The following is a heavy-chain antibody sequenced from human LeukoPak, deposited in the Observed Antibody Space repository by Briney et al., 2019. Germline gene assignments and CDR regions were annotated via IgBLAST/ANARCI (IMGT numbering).Heavy chain of an antibody. J-gene: IGHJ4*02. Sequence: PGGSLRLSCAASGFTFSSYWMSWVRQAPGKGLEWVANIRQDGSEKYYVDSVKGRFTISRDNAKNSLYLQINSLRAEDTAVYYCARAVWPWGVVVTASDYWGQGTLVTVSS. CDR3: ARAVWPWGVVVTASDY. V-gene: IGHV3-7*01. CDR1: GFTFSSYW. CDR2: IRQDGSEK. D-gene: IGHD2-21*02.